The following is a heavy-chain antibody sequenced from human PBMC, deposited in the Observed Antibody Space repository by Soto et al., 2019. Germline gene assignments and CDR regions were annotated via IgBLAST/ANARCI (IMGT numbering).Heavy chain of an antibody. D-gene: IGHD2-2*02. V-gene: IGHV1-18*01. CDR1: GYTFTSYG. CDR3: ARDHVVPAAIGSYYYCYGMDV. J-gene: IGHJ6*02. CDR2: ISAYNGNT. Sequence: GASVKVSCKASGYTFTSYGISWVRQAPGQGLEWMGWISAYNGNTNYAQKLQGRVTMTTDTSTSTAYMELRSLRSDDTAVYYCARDHVVPAAIGSYYYCYGMDVWGQGTTVTVSS.